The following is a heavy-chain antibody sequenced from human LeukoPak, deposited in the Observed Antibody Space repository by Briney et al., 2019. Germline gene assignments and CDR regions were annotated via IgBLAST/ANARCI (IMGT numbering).Heavy chain of an antibody. Sequence: GGSLRLSCAASGFTFSSYGMHWVRQAPGKGLEWVANIKQDGSEKYYVDSVKGRFTISRDNAKNSLYLQMNSLRAEDTAVYYCAREADFSSSLDYWGQGTLVTVSS. V-gene: IGHV3-7*01. J-gene: IGHJ4*02. CDR2: IKQDGSEK. CDR3: AREADFSSSLDY. CDR1: GFTFSSYG. D-gene: IGHD6-13*01.